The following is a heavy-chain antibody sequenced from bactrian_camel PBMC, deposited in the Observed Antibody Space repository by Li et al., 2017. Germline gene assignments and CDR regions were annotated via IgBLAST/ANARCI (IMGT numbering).Heavy chain of an antibody. Sequence: QLVESGGGSVQAGGSLRLSCAASGFTFGSYYMSWVRQAPGKGLEWVSAIDTSGGNTYYADSVKGRFTISRDNAKNTLYLQMNSLKTEDTAVYYCATDSVWTDHHPVDYWGQGTQVTVS. D-gene: IGHD6*01. J-gene: IGHJ4*01. CDR2: IDTSGGNT. CDR3: ATDSVWTDHHPVDY. CDR1: GFTFGSYY. V-gene: IGHV3S28*01.